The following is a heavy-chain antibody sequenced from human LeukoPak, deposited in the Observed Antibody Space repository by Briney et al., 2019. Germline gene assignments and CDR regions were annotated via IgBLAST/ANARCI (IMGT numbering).Heavy chain of an antibody. CDR2: ISYDGSNK. D-gene: IGHD4-23*01. V-gene: IGHV3-30*18. Sequence: GGSLRLSCAASGFTFSSYGMHWVRQAPGKGLEWVAVISYDGSNKYYADSVKGRFTISRDNSKNTLYLQMNSLRAEDTAVYYCAKYGGNSDTPNWGQGTLVTVSS. CDR1: GFTFSSYG. J-gene: IGHJ4*02. CDR3: AKYGGNSDTPN.